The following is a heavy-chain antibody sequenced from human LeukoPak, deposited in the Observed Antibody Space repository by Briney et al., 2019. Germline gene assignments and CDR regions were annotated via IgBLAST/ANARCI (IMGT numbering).Heavy chain of an antibody. V-gene: IGHV4-39*07. CDR2: IYYSGST. D-gene: IGHD3-22*01. CDR1: GGSISSSSYY. CDR3: ARRPYDSSGYYEAPNWYFDL. J-gene: IGHJ2*01. Sequence: SETLSLTCTVSGGSISSSSYYWGWIRQPPGKGLEWIGSIYYSGSTYYNPSLKSRVTISVDTSKNQFSLKLSSVTAADTAVYYCARRPYDSSGYYEAPNWYFDLWGRGTLVTVSS.